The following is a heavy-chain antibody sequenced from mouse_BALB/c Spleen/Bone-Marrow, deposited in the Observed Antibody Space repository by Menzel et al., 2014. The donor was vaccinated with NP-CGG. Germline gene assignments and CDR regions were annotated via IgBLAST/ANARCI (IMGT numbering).Heavy chain of an antibody. J-gene: IGHJ2*01. Sequence: EVKLQESGPSLVKPSQTLSPTCSVTGDSITSGYWNWIRKFQGNKLEYMGYLSYSGNTYYYPSLKSRISITRDTSKNQYYLQLNSVTTEDTATYYCATYDGYCFDYWGQGTTLTVSS. V-gene: IGHV3-8*02. CDR1: GDSITSGY. CDR3: ATYDGYCFDY. D-gene: IGHD2-3*01. CDR2: LSYSGNT.